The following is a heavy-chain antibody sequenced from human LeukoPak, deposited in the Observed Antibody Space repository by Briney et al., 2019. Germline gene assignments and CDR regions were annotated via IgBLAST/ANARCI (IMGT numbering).Heavy chain of an antibody. CDR3: AGSWYFDY. CDR1: GVSISSYY. Sequence: SETLSLTCTVSGVSISSYYWSWIRQPPGKGLEWIGYIYYSGSTNYNPSLKSRVTISVDTSKNQFSLKLSSVTAADTAVYYCAGSWYFDYWGQGTLVTVSS. CDR2: IYYSGST. D-gene: IGHD1-26*01. J-gene: IGHJ4*02. V-gene: IGHV4-59*01.